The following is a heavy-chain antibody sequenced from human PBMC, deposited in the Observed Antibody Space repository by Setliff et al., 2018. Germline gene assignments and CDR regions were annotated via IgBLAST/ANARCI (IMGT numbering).Heavy chain of an antibody. CDR1: GGTFRTDG. CDR2: ISTYTGNT. Sequence: ASVKVSCKASGGTFRTDGFNWVRQAPGQGLEWMGWISTYTGNTNYAQKLQGRVTMTTDTSTNTAYMELRSLTSDDTAVYYCSRLVRYCTTTTCQRASGAEVWGQGTLVTVSS. CDR3: SRLVRYCTTTTCQRASGAEV. V-gene: IGHV1-18*01. D-gene: IGHD2-8*01. J-gene: IGHJ4*02.